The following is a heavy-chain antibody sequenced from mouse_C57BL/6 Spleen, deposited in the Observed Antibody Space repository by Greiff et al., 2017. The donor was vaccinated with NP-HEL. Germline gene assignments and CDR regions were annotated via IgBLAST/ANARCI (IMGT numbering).Heavy chain of an antibody. Sequence: VQLKESGPGLVKPSQSLSLTCSVTGYSITSGYYWNWIRQFPGNKLEWMGYISYDGSNNYNPSLKNRISITRDTSKNQFFLKLNSVTTEDTATYYCARGGGNDAMDYWGQGTSVTVSS. J-gene: IGHJ4*01. D-gene: IGHD1-1*02. CDR3: ARGGGNDAMDY. V-gene: IGHV3-6*01. CDR2: ISYDGSN. CDR1: GYSITSGYY.